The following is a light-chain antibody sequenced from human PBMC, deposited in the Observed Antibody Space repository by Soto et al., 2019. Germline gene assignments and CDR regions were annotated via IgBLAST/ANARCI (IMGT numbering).Light chain of an antibody. CDR1: SSDVGIYDY. Sequence: QSALTQPASVSGSPGQSISISCTGTSSDVGIYDYVSWYQHHPGKAPKLMVYEVTNRPSGVSNRFSGSKSGNTASLTISGLQSEDEADYYCAAWDASLNGVVFGGGTQLTVL. CDR2: EVT. V-gene: IGLV2-14*01. CDR3: AAWDASLNGVV. J-gene: IGLJ2*01.